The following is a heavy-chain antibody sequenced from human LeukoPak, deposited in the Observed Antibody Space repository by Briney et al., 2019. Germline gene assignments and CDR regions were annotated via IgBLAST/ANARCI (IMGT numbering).Heavy chain of an antibody. CDR2: IIPIFGTA. CDR3: ASTMVRADYYYGMDV. CDR1: GYTFTSYA. V-gene: IGHV1-69*13. Sequence: ASVKVSCKASGYTFTSYAISWVRQAPGQGLEWMGGIIPIFGTANYAQKFQGRVTITADESTSTAYMELSSLRSEDTAVYYCASTMVRADYYYGMDVWGQGTTVTVSS. J-gene: IGHJ6*02. D-gene: IGHD3-10*01.